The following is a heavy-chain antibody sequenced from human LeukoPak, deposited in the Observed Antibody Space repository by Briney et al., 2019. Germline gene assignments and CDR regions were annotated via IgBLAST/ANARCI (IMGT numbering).Heavy chain of an antibody. CDR1: GYTFTGYY. D-gene: IGHD5-18*01. CDR3: ARYSYGFGTFDY. J-gene: IGHJ4*02. CDR2: INPNSGGT. Sequence: ASVKVSCKASGYTFTGYYMHWVRQAPGQGLEWMGWINPNSGGTNYAQKFQGRVTMTRDTSISTAYMELSRLRSDDTAVYYCARYSYGFGTFDYWGQGTLVTVSP. V-gene: IGHV1-2*02.